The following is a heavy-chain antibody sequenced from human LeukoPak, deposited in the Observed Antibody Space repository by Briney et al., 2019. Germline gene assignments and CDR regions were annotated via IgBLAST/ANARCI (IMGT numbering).Heavy chain of an antibody. V-gene: IGHV3-33*01. CDR1: GFTFSSYG. J-gene: IGHJ6*03. CDR3: ARVGSSQWGYYYYYMDV. CDR2: IWYDGSNK. D-gene: IGHD6-13*01. Sequence: PGRSLRLSCTASGFTFSSYGMHWVRQAPGKGLEWVAVIWYDGSNKYYADSVKGRFTISRDNSKNTLYLQMNSLRAEDTAVYYCARVGSSQWGYYYYYMDVWGKGTTVTVSS.